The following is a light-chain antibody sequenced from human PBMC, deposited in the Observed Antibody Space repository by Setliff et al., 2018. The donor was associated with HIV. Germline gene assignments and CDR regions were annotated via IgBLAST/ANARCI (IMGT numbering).Light chain of an antibody. J-gene: IGLJ1*01. CDR2: SNN. CDR3: AAWDDSLNAFYV. CDR1: SSNIGSNT. Sequence: QSVLTQPPSASGTPGQRVIISCSGSSSNIGSNTVNWYQHLPGTAPKLLIYSNNQRPSGVPDRFSGSKSGTSASLAISGLQAEDEADYYCAAWDDSLNAFYVFGTGTKSPS. V-gene: IGLV1-44*01.